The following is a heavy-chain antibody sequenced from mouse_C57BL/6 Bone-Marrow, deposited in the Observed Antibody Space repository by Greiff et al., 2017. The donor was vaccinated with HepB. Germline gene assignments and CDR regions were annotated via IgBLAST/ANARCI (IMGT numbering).Heavy chain of an antibody. V-gene: IGHV1-55*01. CDR2: SYPGSGST. J-gene: IGHJ3*01. CDR3: AREGWLLRGGFAY. D-gene: IGHD2-3*01. CDR1: GYTFTSYW. Sequence: QVQLQQPGAELVKPGASVKMSCKASGYTFTSYWITWVKQRPGQGLEWIGDSYPGSGSTNYNEKFKSKATLTVDTSSSTAYMQLSSLTSEDSAVYYCAREGWLLRGGFAYWGQGTLVTVSA.